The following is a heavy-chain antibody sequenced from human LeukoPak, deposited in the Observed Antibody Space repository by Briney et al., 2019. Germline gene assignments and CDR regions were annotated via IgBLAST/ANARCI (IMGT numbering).Heavy chain of an antibody. J-gene: IGHJ4*02. D-gene: IGHD3-3*01. V-gene: IGHV5-51*01. Sequence: GESLRVSCKGSGYTFSSYWIGWVRQMPGKGLEWMGIIYPGDSDTRYSPSLQGQVTISVDASIGTAYLQWSSLKASDTAIYYCARQNDFRLDYWGQGTLVTVSS. CDR1: GYTFSSYW. CDR2: IYPGDSDT. CDR3: ARQNDFRLDY.